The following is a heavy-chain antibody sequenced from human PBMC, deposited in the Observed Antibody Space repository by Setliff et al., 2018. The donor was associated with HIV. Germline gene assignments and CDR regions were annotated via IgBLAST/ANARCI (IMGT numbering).Heavy chain of an antibody. CDR3: ARGEACGGGCHYAFEL. Sequence: TLSLTCTVSGDSISSDFYWGWIRQPPGKGLEWIASIYHSGNTYYMPSLQSRVTISVDMSKNQFSLKLNSVTAADTAVYYCARGEACGGGCHYAFELWGQGTVVTVS. J-gene: IGHJ3*01. V-gene: IGHV4-38-2*02. D-gene: IGHD2-21*02. CDR1: GDSISSDFY. CDR2: IYHSGNT.